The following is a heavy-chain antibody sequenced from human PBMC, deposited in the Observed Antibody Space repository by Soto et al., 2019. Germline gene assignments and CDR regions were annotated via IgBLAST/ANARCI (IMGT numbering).Heavy chain of an antibody. CDR2: IIPITDTP. CDR1: GGTFSSHA. V-gene: IGHV1-69*06. D-gene: IGHD3-10*01. J-gene: IGHJ5*02. Sequence: QVQLVQSGAEVKKPGSSVKVSCKASGGTFSSHAINWLRQAPGQGLEWMGVIIPITDTPNNAEKLQGRVTITADRATTTVDMELSSLTLEDTAMYYCARGNKGPGHYGPGSQGWYGPWGQGTLVTVSS. CDR3: ARGNKGPGHYGPGSQGWYGP.